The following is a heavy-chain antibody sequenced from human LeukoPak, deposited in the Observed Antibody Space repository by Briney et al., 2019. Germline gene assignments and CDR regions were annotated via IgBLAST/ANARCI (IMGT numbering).Heavy chain of an antibody. J-gene: IGHJ4*02. D-gene: IGHD3-9*01. V-gene: IGHV3-53*05. Sequence: GGSLSLSCAPSGFTIGKSEMAWFRQAQGKGLEWVSIVYTGGRTFHADSVKGRFTMSRDQSKNTVGLQMNSLRSEDTALYYCARGSMPGTGLPFDYWGQGTQVSVSS. CDR1: GFTIGKSE. CDR2: VYTGGRT. CDR3: ARGSMPGTGLPFDY.